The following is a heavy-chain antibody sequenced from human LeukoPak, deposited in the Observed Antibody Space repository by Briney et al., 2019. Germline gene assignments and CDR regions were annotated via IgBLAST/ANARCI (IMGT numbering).Heavy chain of an antibody. CDR3: ARNADTYGHGDWFDP. J-gene: IGHJ5*02. CDR1: GGTFSNYA. D-gene: IGHD5-18*01. CDR2: ITPIFGTA. Sequence: ASVKVSCKASGGTFSNYAISWVRQAPGQGLEWMGGITPIFGTANYAQKFRGRVTITADKSTRTAYMELSSLRSDDTAVYYCARNADTYGHGDWFDPWGQGTLVTVSS. V-gene: IGHV1-69*06.